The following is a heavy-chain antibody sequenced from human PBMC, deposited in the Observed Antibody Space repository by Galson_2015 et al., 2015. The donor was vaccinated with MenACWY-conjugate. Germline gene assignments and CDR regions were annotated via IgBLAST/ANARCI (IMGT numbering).Heavy chain of an antibody. CDR3: TRRLIANFRDAFDF. D-gene: IGHD2-21*01. Sequence: QSGAEVKKPGESLTISCPGSGYIFSTYWIAWVRQMPGKGLEWMGMIYPGDTYIRNNPSFEGQVTMSVDKSISTAYLRWSSLKASDTAMYCCTRRLIANFRDAFDFWGQGTMVTVSS. CDR1: GYIFSTYW. CDR2: IYPGDTYI. J-gene: IGHJ3*01. V-gene: IGHV5-51*01.